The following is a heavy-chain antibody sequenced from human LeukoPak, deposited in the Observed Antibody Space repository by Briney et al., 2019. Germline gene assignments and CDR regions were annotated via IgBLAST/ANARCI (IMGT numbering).Heavy chain of an antibody. CDR1: GFTFDDYA. V-gene: IGHV3-9*01. J-gene: IGHJ5*02. Sequence: GRSLRLSCAASGFTFDDYAMHWVRQAPGKGLEWVSGISYNSDTIAYADSVKGRFTISRDNSKNTLYLQMNSLRAEDTAVYYCAKDPYCSSTSCYPRGNWFDPWGQGTLVTVSS. CDR2: ISYNSDTI. D-gene: IGHD2-2*01. CDR3: AKDPYCSSTSCYPRGNWFDP.